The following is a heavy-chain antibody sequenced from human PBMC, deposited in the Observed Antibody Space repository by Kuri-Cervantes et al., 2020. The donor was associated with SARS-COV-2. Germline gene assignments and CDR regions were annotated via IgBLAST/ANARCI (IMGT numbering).Heavy chain of an antibody. CDR3: ARGWSGYSLYYFDY. Sequence: SETLSLTCSVSGYSTSSGHCWGWIRQPPGKGLEWIGSVFYDGRTYYNPSLKSRVTISVDTSKNQFSLKLSSVTAADTAVYYCARGWSGYSLYYFDYWGQGTLVTVSS. V-gene: IGHV4-38-2*02. CDR2: VFYDGRT. J-gene: IGHJ4*02. D-gene: IGHD3-3*01. CDR1: GYSTSSGHC.